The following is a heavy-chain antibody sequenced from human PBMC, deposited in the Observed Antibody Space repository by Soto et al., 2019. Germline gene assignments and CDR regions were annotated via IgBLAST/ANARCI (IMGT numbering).Heavy chain of an antibody. Sequence: SETLSLTCAVYGGSFSGYYWSWIRQPPGKGLEWIGEINHSGSTNYNPSLKSRVTISVDTSKNQFSLKLSSVTAADTAVYYCARVTRPYYYGSGSYYSPFDYWGQGTLVT. J-gene: IGHJ4*02. CDR1: GGSFSGYY. D-gene: IGHD3-10*01. V-gene: IGHV4-34*01. CDR2: INHSGST. CDR3: ARVTRPYYYGSGSYYSPFDY.